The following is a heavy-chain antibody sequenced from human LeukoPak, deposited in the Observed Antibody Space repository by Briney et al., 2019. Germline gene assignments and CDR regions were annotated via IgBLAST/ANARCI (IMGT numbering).Heavy chain of an antibody. D-gene: IGHD1-26*01. CDR1: EFTFSSYG. Sequence: GGSLRLSCAASEFTFSSYGVHGVRQAPGKGLEWVAVISYDGANEHYADSVKGRFTISRDNSKNTLYLQMNSLRAADTAIYYCARDSSGYSPFYYMDVWGKGTTVTVSS. CDR3: ARDSSGYSPFYYMDV. CDR2: ISYDGANE. J-gene: IGHJ6*03. V-gene: IGHV3-30*04.